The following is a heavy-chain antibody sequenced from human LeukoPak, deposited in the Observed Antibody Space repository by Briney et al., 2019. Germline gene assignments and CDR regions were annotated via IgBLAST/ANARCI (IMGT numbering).Heavy chain of an antibody. CDR1: GLTFSSYS. CDR3: AKFIAAPFYFDY. J-gene: IGHJ4*02. D-gene: IGHD6-13*01. V-gene: IGHV3-21*01. Sequence: PGGSLRLSCAASGLTFSSYSMNWVRQAPGKGLEWVSSISSSSSYIYYADSVKGRFTISRDNAKNSLYLQMNSLRAEDTAVYYCAKFIAAPFYFDYWGQGTLVTVSS. CDR2: ISSSSSYI.